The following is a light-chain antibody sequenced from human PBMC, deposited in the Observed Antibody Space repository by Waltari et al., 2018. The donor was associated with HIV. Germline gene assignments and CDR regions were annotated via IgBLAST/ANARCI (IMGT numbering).Light chain of an antibody. V-gene: IGLV2-14*01. CDR2: EVS. CDR3: SSYTSSSTLAV. CDR1: SRAVGGYYY. J-gene: IGLJ2*01. Sequence: QSALTQPACVSGSPGQSITISCPGPSRAVGGYYYVPWYQHHPGKAPKLLIYEVSNRPSGVSNRFSGSKSGNTASLIISGLQAEDEADYYCSSYTSSSTLAVFGGGTKLTVL.